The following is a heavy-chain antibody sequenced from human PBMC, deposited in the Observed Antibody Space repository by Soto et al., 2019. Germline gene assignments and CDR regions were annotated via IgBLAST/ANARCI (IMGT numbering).Heavy chain of an antibody. Sequence: PGESLKISCITSGYKFTSYWIAWVLQIPCKGLEWMGIIFPSDSDTRYSPSFQGQVTISADRSTSTVFLQWASLKASDTAVYFCARKDKSGYFNWFDPWGQGTLVTVSS. CDR3: ARKDKSGYFNWFDP. V-gene: IGHV5-51*01. J-gene: IGHJ5*02. D-gene: IGHD5-12*01. CDR1: GYKFTSYW. CDR2: IFPSDSDT.